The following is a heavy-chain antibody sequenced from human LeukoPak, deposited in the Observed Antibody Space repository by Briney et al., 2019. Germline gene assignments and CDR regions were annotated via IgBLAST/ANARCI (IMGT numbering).Heavy chain of an antibody. CDR3: AKKMATILDAFDI. V-gene: IGHV3-23*01. D-gene: IGHD5-24*01. CDR2: ISGSGGST. J-gene: IGHJ3*02. CDR1: GFTFSTYA. Sequence: GGSLRLSCAASGFTFSTYAMSWVRQAPGKGLQWVSVISGSGGSTYYADSVKGRFTISRGNSKNTLYLQMNSLRAEDTAVYYCAKKMATILDAFDIWGQGTMVTVSS.